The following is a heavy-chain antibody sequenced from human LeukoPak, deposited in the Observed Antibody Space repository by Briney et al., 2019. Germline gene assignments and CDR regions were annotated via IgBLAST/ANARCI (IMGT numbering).Heavy chain of an antibody. J-gene: IGHJ4*02. CDR1: GFTFSSYA. CDR3: ARTGRGITMIVVVILDY. D-gene: IGHD3-22*01. V-gene: IGHV3-30-3*01. CDR2: ISYDGSNK. Sequence: PGGSLRLSCAASGFTFSSYAMHWVRQAPGKGLEWVAVISYDGSNKYYADSVKGRFTISRDNSKNTLYLQMNSLRAEDTAVYYCARTGRGITMIVVVILDYWGQGTLATVSS.